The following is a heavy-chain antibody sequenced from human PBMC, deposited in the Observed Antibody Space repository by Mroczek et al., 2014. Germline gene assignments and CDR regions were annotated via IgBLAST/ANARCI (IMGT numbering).Heavy chain of an antibody. CDR3: AREGVGVVIKCFDY. J-gene: IGHJ4*02. CDR2: ISYDGSNK. V-gene: IGHV3-30-3*01. D-gene: IGHD3-3*01. Sequence: QVQLVQSGGGVVQPGRSLRLSCAASGFTFSSYAMHWVRQAPGKGLEWVAVISYDGSNKYYADSVKGRFTISRDNSKNTLYLQMNSLRAEDTAVYYCAREGVGVVIKCFDYWGQGTLVTVSS. CDR1: GFTFSSYA.